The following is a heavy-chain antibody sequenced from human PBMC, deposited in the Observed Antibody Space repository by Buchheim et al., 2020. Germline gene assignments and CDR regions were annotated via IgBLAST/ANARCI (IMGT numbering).Heavy chain of an antibody. V-gene: IGHV3-7*03. Sequence: EVQLVESGGGLVQPGGSLRLSCAASGFTFSSYWMSWVRQAPGKGLEWVANIKQDGSEKYYVDSVKGRFTISRDNAKNSLYLQMNSLRAEDTAVYYCARVLGDPKELWFGELGFDYWGQGTL. CDR1: GFTFSSYW. CDR2: IKQDGSEK. D-gene: IGHD3-10*01. J-gene: IGHJ4*02. CDR3: ARVLGDPKELWFGELGFDY.